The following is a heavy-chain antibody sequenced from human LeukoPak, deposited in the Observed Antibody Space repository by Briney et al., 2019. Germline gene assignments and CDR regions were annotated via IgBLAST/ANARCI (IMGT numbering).Heavy chain of an antibody. CDR2: IYYSGST. CDR3: ARRHSGSGYYPYYFDH. J-gene: IGHJ4*02. V-gene: IGHV4-39*01. CDR1: GGSISSRNYY. Sequence: PSETLSLTCTVSGGSISSRNYYWGWIRQPPGKGLEWIGSIYYSGSTYYNTSLKSRVTISVDTSKNQFSVKLSSVTAADTAVYYCARRHSGSGYYPYYFDHWGQGTLVTVSS. D-gene: IGHD3-10*01.